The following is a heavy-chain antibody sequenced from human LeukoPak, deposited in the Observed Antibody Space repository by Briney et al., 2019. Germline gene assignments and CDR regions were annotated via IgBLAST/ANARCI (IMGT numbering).Heavy chain of an antibody. Sequence: ASVQVSCQASGYTFIVYYIHWVRQAPGKGLEWMGWIDPSTGGAIYAQKFQTRVSMNRDTSINTASMELSRLKSDDTAVYYCARVPRGGVELTHWGQGTLVTVSS. J-gene: IGHJ4*02. CDR3: ARVPRGGVELTH. D-gene: IGHD1-1*01. CDR2: IDPSTGGA. CDR1: GYTFIVYY. V-gene: IGHV1-2*02.